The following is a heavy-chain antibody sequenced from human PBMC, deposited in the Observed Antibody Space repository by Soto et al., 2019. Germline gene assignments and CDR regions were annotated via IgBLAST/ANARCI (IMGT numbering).Heavy chain of an antibody. D-gene: IGHD1-26*01. Sequence: QVQLQESGPRLVKPSETLSLTCNVSGDSMTKYYWSWIRQAAGKGLEWIGRVYTSGSTNYNPSLKSRVTMSIDTSNKHFSLTLKSVTAADTAVYYCARTVGAAYYFDFWGQGALVTVS. V-gene: IGHV4-4*07. CDR2: VYTSGST. J-gene: IGHJ4*02. CDR3: ARTVGAAYYFDF. CDR1: GDSMTKYY.